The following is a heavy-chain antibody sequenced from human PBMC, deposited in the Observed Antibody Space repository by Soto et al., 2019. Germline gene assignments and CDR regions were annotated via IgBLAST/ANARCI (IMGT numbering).Heavy chain of an antibody. Sequence: QVQLQESGPGLVKPSGTLSLTCAVSGGSISSSTWWSWVRQPPGKGLEWIGEIYQTGSTNYNPSLQRRVTISVDKSKNQFSLTLNSVTAADTAVYFCARAMVTIDYWGQGTLVTVSS. CDR3: ARAMVTIDY. V-gene: IGHV4-4*02. CDR2: IYQTGST. CDR1: GGSISSSTW. J-gene: IGHJ4*02. D-gene: IGHD5-18*01.